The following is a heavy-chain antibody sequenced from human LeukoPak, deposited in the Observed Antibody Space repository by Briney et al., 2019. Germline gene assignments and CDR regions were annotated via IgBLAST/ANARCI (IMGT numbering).Heavy chain of an antibody. D-gene: IGHD3-22*01. V-gene: IGHV3-23*01. CDR2: ISGSGGST. Sequence: GGSLRLSCAASGFTVSTNYMSWVRQAPGKGLEWVSAISGSGGSTYYADSVKGRFTISRDNSKNTLYLQMNSLRAEDTAVYYCAKGPRITMIVVVITHYFDYWGQGTLVTVSS. CDR1: GFTVSTNY. CDR3: AKGPRITMIVVVITHYFDY. J-gene: IGHJ4*02.